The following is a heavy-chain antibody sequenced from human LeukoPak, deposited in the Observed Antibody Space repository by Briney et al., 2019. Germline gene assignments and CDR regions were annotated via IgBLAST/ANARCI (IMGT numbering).Heavy chain of an antibody. D-gene: IGHD6-13*01. CDR3: ARGTIAAAGLAVY. CDR1: GFTFSSYA. Sequence: GRSLRLSCAASGFTFSSYAMHWVRQAPGKGLEWVAVISYDGSNKYYADSVKGRFTISRDNSKNTLYLQMNSLRAEDTAVYYCARGTIAAAGLAVYWGQGTLVTVSS. J-gene: IGHJ4*02. CDR2: ISYDGSNK. V-gene: IGHV3-30*04.